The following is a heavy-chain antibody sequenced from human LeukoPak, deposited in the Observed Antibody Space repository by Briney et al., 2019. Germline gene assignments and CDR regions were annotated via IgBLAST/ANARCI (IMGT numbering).Heavy chain of an antibody. CDR1: GGSISGGGYY. J-gene: IGHJ6*02. D-gene: IGHD5-18*01. V-gene: IGHV4-31*03. Sequence: SQTLSLTCTVSGGSISGGGYYTSWVSLHPGKGLEWIGYINYSGSTHYNPSLKSRVTISVDTSKNQFSLKLSSVTAADTAVYYCAREENFPGYSYGYGYYYYGMDVWGQGTTVTVSS. CDR2: INYSGST. CDR3: AREENFPGYSYGYGYYYYGMDV.